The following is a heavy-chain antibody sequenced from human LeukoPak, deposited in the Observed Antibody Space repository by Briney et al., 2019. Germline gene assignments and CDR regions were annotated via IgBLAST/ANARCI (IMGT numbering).Heavy chain of an antibody. D-gene: IGHD3-3*01. CDR1: GYTFTSYG. V-gene: IGHV1-18*01. Sequence: GASVKVSCKASGYTFTSYGSSWVRQAPGQGLEWMGWISGYNDNTNYAQKFQGRVTMTTDTSTSTAYMELRSLRSDDTAVYYCARVMGNFDFWSDLLGYFDLWGQGTLVTVSS. CDR2: ISGYNDNT. CDR3: ARVMGNFDFWSDLLGYFDL. J-gene: IGHJ4*02.